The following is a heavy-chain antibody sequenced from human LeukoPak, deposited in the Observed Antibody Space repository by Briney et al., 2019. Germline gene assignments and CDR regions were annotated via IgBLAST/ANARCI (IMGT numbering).Heavy chain of an antibody. CDR2: IYYSGST. CDR1: GGSISSYY. V-gene: IGHV4-59*01. CDR3: SRGEFTMVRGVISSQH. Sequence: SETLSLTCTVSGGSISSYYWSWIRQPPGKGLEWIGYIYYSGSTNNNPSLKSRVTISVDTSKNQFSLKMSSVTAADTAVYYCSRGEFTMVRGVISSQHWGQAPLVTVSS. D-gene: IGHD3-10*01. J-gene: IGHJ1*01.